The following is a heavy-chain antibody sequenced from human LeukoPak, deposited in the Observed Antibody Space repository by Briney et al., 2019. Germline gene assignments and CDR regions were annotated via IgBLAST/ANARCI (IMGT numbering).Heavy chain of an antibody. Sequence: SQTLSLTCAVYGGSFSGYYWSWIRQPPGKGLEWIGEINHSGSTNYNPSLKSRVTISVDTSKNQFSLKLSSVTAADTAVYYCARGGGPRYCSSTSCYARGNYYYYYGMDVWGKGTTVTVSS. V-gene: IGHV4-34*01. CDR2: INHSGST. J-gene: IGHJ6*04. D-gene: IGHD2-2*01. CDR3: ARGGGPRYCSSTSCYARGNYYYYYGMDV. CDR1: GGSFSGYY.